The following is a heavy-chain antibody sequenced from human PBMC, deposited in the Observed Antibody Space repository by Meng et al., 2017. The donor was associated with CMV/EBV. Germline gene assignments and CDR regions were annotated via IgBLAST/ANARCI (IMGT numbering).Heavy chain of an antibody. D-gene: IGHD1-26*01. V-gene: IGHV1-69*16. CDR1: GGTFNTYS. Sequence: SVKVSCKLSGGTFNTYSITWVRQAPGQGFELMGLTIPLLDSPSYAQQFRGRVSLTTDESTSTVAMELTSLTSEDTAVYYCASGLKVGATKRALYYFDYWGQGTLVTVSS. J-gene: IGHJ4*02. CDR2: TIPLLDSP. CDR3: ASGLKVGATKRALYYFDY.